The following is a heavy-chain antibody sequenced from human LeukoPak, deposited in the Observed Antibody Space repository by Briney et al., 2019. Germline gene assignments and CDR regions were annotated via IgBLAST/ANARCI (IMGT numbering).Heavy chain of an antibody. CDR2: ISSSSSYI. CDR1: GFTFSSYG. D-gene: IGHD1-26*01. Sequence: SGGSLRLSCAASGFTFSSYGMNWVRQAPGKGLEWVSSISSSSSYIYYADSVKGRFTISRDNAKNSLYLQMNSLRAEDTAVYYCARRVSLFTVVRPVGATYYFDYWGQGTLVTVSS. CDR3: ARRVSLFTVVRPVGATYYFDY. J-gene: IGHJ4*02. V-gene: IGHV3-21*01.